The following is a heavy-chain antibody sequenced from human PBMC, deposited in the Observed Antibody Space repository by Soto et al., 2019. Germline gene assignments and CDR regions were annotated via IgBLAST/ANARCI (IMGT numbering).Heavy chain of an antibody. V-gene: IGHV4-30-2*01. Sequence: PSETLSLTCAVSGCSIDSGAFSLSWIRQPPGKGLEWIGYVTHSGTAYSIPSLNGRLTLSVDSSQTQFSLKLTSVTAADSAFYYCARIHCAESRLDYWGRGILVTVSS. D-gene: IGHD2-21*01. CDR3: ARIHCAESRLDY. CDR2: VTHSGTA. J-gene: IGHJ4*02. CDR1: GCSIDSGAFS.